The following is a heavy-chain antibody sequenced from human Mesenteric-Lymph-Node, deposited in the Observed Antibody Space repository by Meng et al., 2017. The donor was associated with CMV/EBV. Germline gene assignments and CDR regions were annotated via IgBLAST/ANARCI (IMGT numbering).Heavy chain of an antibody. J-gene: IGHJ4*02. CDR2: VNSDGSIT. CDR3: ATTGSSPEYYFDY. Sequence: ASGFTFSSYWMHWVRQAPGKGLVWVSRVNSDGSITTYADSVKGRFTISRDNAENTLFLQMSSLRAEDTAVYYCATTGSSPEYYFDYWGQGTLVTVSS. CDR1: GFTFSSYW. V-gene: IGHV3-74*01. D-gene: IGHD1-14*01.